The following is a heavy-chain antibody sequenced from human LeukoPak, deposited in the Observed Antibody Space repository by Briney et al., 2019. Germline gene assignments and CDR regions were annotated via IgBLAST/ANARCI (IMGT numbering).Heavy chain of an antibody. CDR2: LYYSGST. V-gene: IGHV4-39*07. J-gene: IGHJ4*02. CDR3: ARGVPGSYTPRGYFDY. CDR1: GFTVSSNY. D-gene: IGHD1-26*01. Sequence: GSLRLSCAVSGFTVSSNYMSWVRQAPGKGLEWIGSLYYSGSTYNNPSLKSRVTISVDTSKNQFSLKLTSVTAADTAVYYCARGVPGSYTPRGYFDYWGQGTLVTVSS.